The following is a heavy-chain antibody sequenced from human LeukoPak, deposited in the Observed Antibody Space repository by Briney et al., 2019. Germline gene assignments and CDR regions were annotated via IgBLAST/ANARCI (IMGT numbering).Heavy chain of an antibody. Sequence: SETLSLTCTVSGGSISSYYWSWIRQPAGEGLEWIGRIYTSESTNYNPSLKSRVTMSVDTSKNQFSLKLSSVTAADTAVYYCARVRYDYVWGSYPYFDYWGQGTLVTVSS. CDR2: IYTSEST. CDR1: GGSISSYY. D-gene: IGHD3-16*02. V-gene: IGHV4-4*07. J-gene: IGHJ4*02. CDR3: ARVRYDYVWGSYPYFDY.